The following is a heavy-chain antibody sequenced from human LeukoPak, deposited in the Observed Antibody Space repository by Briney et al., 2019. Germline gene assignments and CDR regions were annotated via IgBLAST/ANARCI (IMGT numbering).Heavy chain of an antibody. CDR2: IKQDGSEK. Sequence: GGSLRLSCAASGFTFSSYWMSWVRQAPGKGLEWVANIKQDGSEKYYVDSVKGRFTISRDNAKNSLYLQMNSLRAEDTAVYYCARCPSIARYYYYYYYMDVWGKGTTVTVSS. D-gene: IGHD6-6*01. J-gene: IGHJ6*03. CDR1: GFTFSSYW. CDR3: ARCPSIARYYYYYYYMDV. V-gene: IGHV3-7*01.